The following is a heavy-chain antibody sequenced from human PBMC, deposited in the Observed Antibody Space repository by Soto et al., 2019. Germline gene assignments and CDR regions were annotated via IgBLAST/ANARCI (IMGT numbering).Heavy chain of an antibody. CDR2: VNSGSTTT. J-gene: IGHJ4*02. CDR3: SKHDSGSFRSFDY. Sequence: EVQLLESGGGLVQPGGSLRLSCAASEFTFSTYTMSWVRQAPGKGLEWVSVVNSGSTTTHYADSVKGRFTISRDNSKSTLSLQMSSLRADDTAVYYCSKHDSGSFRSFDYWGQGLLVSVSS. V-gene: IGHV3-23*03. CDR1: EFTFSTYT. D-gene: IGHD3-22*01.